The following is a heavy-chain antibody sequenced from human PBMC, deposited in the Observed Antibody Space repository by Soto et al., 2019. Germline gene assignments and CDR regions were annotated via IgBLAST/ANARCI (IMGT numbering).Heavy chain of an antibody. CDR2: IIPIFGTA. J-gene: IGHJ4*02. V-gene: IGHV1-69*13. CDR3: ARIGVAAVAGEF. CDR1: GGTFSSYA. D-gene: IGHD6-19*01. Sequence: ASVKVSCKASGGTFSSYAISWVRQAPGQGLEWMGGIIPIFGTANYAQKFQGRVTITADESTSTAYMELSSLRSEDTAVYYCARIGVAAVAGEFWGQGTLVTVSS.